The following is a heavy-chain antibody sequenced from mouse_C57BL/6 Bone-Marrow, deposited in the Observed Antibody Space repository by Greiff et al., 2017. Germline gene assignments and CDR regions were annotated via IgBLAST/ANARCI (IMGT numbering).Heavy chain of an antibody. Sequence: VQLQQSGAELAKPGASVKLSCKASGYTFTSYWMHWVKQRPGQGLEWIGYINPSSGYTKYNQKFKDTATLTADKSSSTAYMQLSSLTYEDSAVYYCARRVYYYGSLVVWGTGTTVTVSS. CDR2: INPSSGYT. V-gene: IGHV1-7*01. CDR3: ARRVYYYGSLVV. J-gene: IGHJ1*03. D-gene: IGHD1-1*01. CDR1: GYTFTSYW.